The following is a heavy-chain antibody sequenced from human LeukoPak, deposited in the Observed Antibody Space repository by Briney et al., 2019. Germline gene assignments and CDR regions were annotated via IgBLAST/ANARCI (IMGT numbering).Heavy chain of an antibody. CDR1: GYTFTSYG. J-gene: IGHJ4*02. CDR2: ISAYNGNT. CDR3: ASGGYYDSSGYSLDY. Sequence: GASVKVSCKASGYTFTSYGISWVRQAPGQGLEWMGWISAYNGNTNYAQKLQGRVTMTTDTSASTAYMELSSLRSEDTAVYYCASGGYYDSSGYSLDYWGQGTLVTVSS. V-gene: IGHV1-18*01. D-gene: IGHD3-22*01.